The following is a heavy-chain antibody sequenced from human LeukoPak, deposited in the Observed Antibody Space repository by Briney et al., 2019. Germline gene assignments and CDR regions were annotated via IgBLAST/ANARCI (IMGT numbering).Heavy chain of an antibody. Sequence: SDTLSLTCTVSGGSISFYYWSWIRQPPGKGLEWIGYIHYSGSSYYNPSLQSRVTISLDTFKIQFSLNMRSVTAADTAVYYCARGGGDNWNFRAFDIWGQGTMVTVSS. CDR3: ARGGGDNWNFRAFDI. D-gene: IGHD1-7*01. J-gene: IGHJ3*02. CDR2: IHYSGSS. CDR1: GGSISFYY. V-gene: IGHV4-59*07.